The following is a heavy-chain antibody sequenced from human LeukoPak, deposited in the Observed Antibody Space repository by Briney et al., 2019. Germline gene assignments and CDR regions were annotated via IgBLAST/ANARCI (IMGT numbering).Heavy chain of an antibody. CDR1: GFTFSSYA. CDR3: ARDHGNYYDSGSYYTGFDY. Sequence: PGGSLRLSCAASGFTFSSYAIHWVRQAPGKGLEWVAVISYDRSNKYHADSVKGRFTISRDNSKNTLYLQMNSLRAEDTAVYYCARDHGNYYDSGSYYTGFDYWGQGTLVTVSS. V-gene: IGHV3-30-3*01. CDR2: ISYDRSNK. D-gene: IGHD3-10*01. J-gene: IGHJ4*02.